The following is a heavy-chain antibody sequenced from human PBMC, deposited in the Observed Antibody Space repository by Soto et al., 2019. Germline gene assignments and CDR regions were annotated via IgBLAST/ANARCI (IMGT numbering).Heavy chain of an antibody. Sequence: GWSLRLSCAASGFTVSSNYMSWVRQAPGKGLEWVSVIYRGGSTYYADSVKGRFTISRDNSLNMLYLQMNSLRAEDTAVYYCARSGYSSSWTGYYFDYWGQGTLVTVSS. D-gene: IGHD6-13*01. V-gene: IGHV3-53*01. CDR1: GFTVSSNY. J-gene: IGHJ4*02. CDR3: ARSGYSSSWTGYYFDY. CDR2: IYRGGST.